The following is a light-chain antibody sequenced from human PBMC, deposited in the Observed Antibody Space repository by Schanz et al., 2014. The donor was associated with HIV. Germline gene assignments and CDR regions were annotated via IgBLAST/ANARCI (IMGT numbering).Light chain of an antibody. J-gene: IGKJ2*01. Sequence: EIVLTQSPGTLSLSPGERATLSCRASQSVSSSYLAWYQQKPGQAPRLLIYGASSRATGIPDRFSGSGSGTDFTLTISRLEPEDCAVYYCQQYGSSPRTFGPGTKLEIK. CDR3: QQYGSSPRT. V-gene: IGKV3-20*01. CDR2: GAS. CDR1: QSVSSSY.